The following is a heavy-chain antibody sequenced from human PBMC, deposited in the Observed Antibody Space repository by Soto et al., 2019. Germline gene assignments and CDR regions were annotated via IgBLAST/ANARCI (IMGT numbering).Heavy chain of an antibody. CDR2: IYYSGST. CDR1: GGSISSYY. CDR3: ATFYDFWSAYYVY. D-gene: IGHD3-3*01. V-gene: IGHV4-59*08. Sequence: SETLSLTCTVSGGSISSYYWSWIRQPPGKGLEWIGYIYYSGSTNYNPSLKSRVTISVDTSKNQFSLKLSSVTAADTAVYYCATFYDFWSAYYVYWGQGTLVTVSS. J-gene: IGHJ4*02.